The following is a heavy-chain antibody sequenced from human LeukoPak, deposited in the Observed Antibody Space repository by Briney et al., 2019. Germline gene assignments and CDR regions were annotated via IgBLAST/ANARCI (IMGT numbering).Heavy chain of an antibody. CDR3: AREERYCSSTSCYMIAFDI. J-gene: IGHJ3*02. V-gene: IGHV3-23*01. CDR1: GFTSSAYA. Sequence: PGGSLRLSCAASGFTSSAYAMSWVRQAPGKGLEWVSAITGSGDITGTGDTTYYADSVKGRFTISRDNSKNTLYLQMNSLRVEDTAVYYCAREERYCSSTSCYMIAFDIWGQGTMVTVSS. D-gene: IGHD2-2*02. CDR2: ITGSGDITGTGDTT.